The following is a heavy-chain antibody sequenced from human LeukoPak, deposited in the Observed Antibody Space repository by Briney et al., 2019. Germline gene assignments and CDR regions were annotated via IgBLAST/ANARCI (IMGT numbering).Heavy chain of an antibody. CDR3: AKDRPNYYGSNGHYYKLNGDC. V-gene: IGHV3-23*01. CDR1: GFTFGTYT. CDR2: IIANSYGT. J-gene: IGHJ4*02. D-gene: IGHD3-22*01. Sequence: GGSLRLSCAASGFTFGTYTMNWVRQAPGKGLEWLSAIIANSYGTYYADSVKGRFTISRDDSRSTLYLQMNNLRVEDTAVYYCAKDRPNYYGSNGHYYKLNGDCWGQGTLVTVSS.